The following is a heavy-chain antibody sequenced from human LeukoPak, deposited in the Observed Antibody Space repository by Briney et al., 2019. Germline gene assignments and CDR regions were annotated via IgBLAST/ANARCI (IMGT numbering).Heavy chain of an antibody. CDR2: ISYDGSNK. CDR3: AKDRAFYYDSSGYYPDAFDI. Sequence: GRSLRLSCAASGFTFSSYGMHWVRQAPGKGLEWVAVISYDGSNKYYADSVKGRFTISRDNSKNTLYLQMNSLRAEDTAVYYCAKDRAFYYDSSGYYPDAFDIWGQGTMVTVSS. D-gene: IGHD3-22*01. V-gene: IGHV3-30*18. J-gene: IGHJ3*02. CDR1: GFTFSSYG.